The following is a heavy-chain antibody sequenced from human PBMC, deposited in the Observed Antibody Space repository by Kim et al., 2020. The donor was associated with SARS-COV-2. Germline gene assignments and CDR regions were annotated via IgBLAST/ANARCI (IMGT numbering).Heavy chain of an antibody. Sequence: GGSLRLSCAASGFTFSDHYMDWVRQAPGKGLEWVGRTRNKANSYTTEYAASVKGRFTISRDDSKNSLYLQMNSLKTEDTAVYYCARYYYGSGGVDYWGQGTLVTVSS. V-gene: IGHV3-72*01. J-gene: IGHJ4*02. CDR3: ARYYYGSGGVDY. CDR2: TRNKANSYTT. D-gene: IGHD3-10*01. CDR1: GFTFSDHY.